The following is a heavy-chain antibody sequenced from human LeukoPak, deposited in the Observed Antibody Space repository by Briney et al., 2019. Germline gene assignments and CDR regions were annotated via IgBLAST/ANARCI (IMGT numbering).Heavy chain of an antibody. Sequence: SVKVSCKASGGTFSSYAISWVRQAPGQGLEWMGGIIPIFGTANYAQKFQGRVTITTDESTSTAYMELSSLRSEDTAVYYCARDTDGDYLGYNWFDPWGQGTLVTVSS. D-gene: IGHD4-17*01. V-gene: IGHV1-69*05. CDR1: GGTFSSYA. CDR3: ARDTDGDYLGYNWFDP. CDR2: IIPIFGTA. J-gene: IGHJ5*02.